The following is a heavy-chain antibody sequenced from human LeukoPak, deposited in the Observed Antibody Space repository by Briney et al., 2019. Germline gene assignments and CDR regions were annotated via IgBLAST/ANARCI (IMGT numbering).Heavy chain of an antibody. CDR3: ARVGPLSDTARVNSFDY. CDR1: GGTFSSYA. Sequence: ASVKVSCKASGGTFSSYAISWVRQAPGQGLEWMGGIIPIFGTANYAQKFQGRVTITADESTSTAYMELSSLRSEDTAVYYCARVGPLSDTARVNSFDYWGQGTLVTVSS. D-gene: IGHD5-18*01. CDR2: IIPIFGTA. J-gene: IGHJ4*02. V-gene: IGHV1-69*13.